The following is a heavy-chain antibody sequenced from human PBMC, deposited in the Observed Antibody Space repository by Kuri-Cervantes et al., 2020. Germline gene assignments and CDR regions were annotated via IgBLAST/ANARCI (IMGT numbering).Heavy chain of an antibody. CDR3: AREGGSGDQWLPGLTQNYGMDV. Sequence: DSVKVSCKASGYTFTGYYMHWVRQAPGQGLEWMGWINPNSGGTNYAQKFQGRVTMTRDTSTSTVYMELSSLRSEDTAVYYCAREGGSGDQWLPGLTQNYGMDVWGQGTTVTVSS. CDR2: INPNSGGT. D-gene: IGHD3-22*01. J-gene: IGHJ6*02. V-gene: IGHV1-2*02. CDR1: GYTFTGYY.